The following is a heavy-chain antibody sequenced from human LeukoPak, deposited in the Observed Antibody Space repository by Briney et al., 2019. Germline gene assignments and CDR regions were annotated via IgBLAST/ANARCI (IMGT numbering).Heavy chain of an antibody. D-gene: IGHD6-19*01. CDR1: GFTFSSYA. V-gene: IGHV3-23*01. CDR3: ANLDSSGWYSFDY. J-gene: IGHJ4*02. CDR2: ISGSTGNT. Sequence: GGSLRLSCAASGFTFSSYAMSWVRQAPGKGLEWVSAISGSTGNTYYADSVKGRFTISRDNSKNTVYLQMSSLRAEDTAVYYCANLDSSGWYSFDYWGQGTLVTVSS.